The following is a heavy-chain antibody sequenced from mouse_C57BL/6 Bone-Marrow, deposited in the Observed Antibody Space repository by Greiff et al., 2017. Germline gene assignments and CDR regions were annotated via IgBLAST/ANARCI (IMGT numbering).Heavy chain of an antibody. D-gene: IGHD1-1*01. Sequence: LQESGAELARPGASVTLSCKASGYTFTSYGLSWVKQRTGQGLEWIGEISPRSGNTYYNEKFKGKATLTADKSSSTAYMELRSLTSEDSAVYFGARRTTVKYYYAMDYWGQGTSVTVSS. CDR2: ISPRSGNT. J-gene: IGHJ4*01. V-gene: IGHV1-81*01. CDR3: ARRTTVKYYYAMDY. CDR1: GYTFTSYG.